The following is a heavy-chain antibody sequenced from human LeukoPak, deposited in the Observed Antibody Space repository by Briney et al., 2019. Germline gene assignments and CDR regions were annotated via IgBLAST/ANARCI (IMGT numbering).Heavy chain of an antibody. V-gene: IGHV3-74*01. CDR2: IKSDESST. CDR1: GFTFSSYA. J-gene: IGHJ4*02. CDR3: ASAERVDGGYVRWGY. Sequence: GGSLRLSCAASGFTFSSYAMSWVRQAPGKGQVWVSRIKSDESSTSYADSVKGRFTISRDNAKNTLYLQMNSLRAEDTAVYYCASAERVDGGYVRWGYWGQGTLVIVSS. D-gene: IGHD5-12*01.